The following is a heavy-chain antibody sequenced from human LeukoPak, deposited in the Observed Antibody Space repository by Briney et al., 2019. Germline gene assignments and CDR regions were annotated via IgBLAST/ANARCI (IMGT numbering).Heavy chain of an antibody. CDR1: GYTFTGYY. D-gene: IGHD6-19*01. Sequence: GASVKVSCKASGYTFTGYYMHWVRQAPGQGLEWMGWINPNSGGTNYAQKFQGRVTMTRDTSISTAYMELSRLRSDDTAVYYCARERSGSGVDYYYYYMDVWGKGTTVTVSS. V-gene: IGHV1-2*02. CDR3: ARERSGSGVDYYYYYMDV. CDR2: INPNSGGT. J-gene: IGHJ6*03.